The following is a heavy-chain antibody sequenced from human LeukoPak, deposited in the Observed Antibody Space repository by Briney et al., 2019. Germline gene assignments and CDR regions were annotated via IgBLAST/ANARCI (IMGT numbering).Heavy chain of an antibody. V-gene: IGHV3-30*18. CDR2: ISYDGSNK. CDR1: GFTFSSYG. J-gene: IGHJ4*02. Sequence: GGSLRLSCAASGFTFSSYGMHWVRQAPGKGLEWVAVISYDGSNKYYADSVKGRFTISSDNSKNTLYLQMNSLRAEDTAVYYCAKDGFGELLFPDYWGQGTLVTVSS. CDR3: AKDGFGELLFPDY. D-gene: IGHD3-10*01.